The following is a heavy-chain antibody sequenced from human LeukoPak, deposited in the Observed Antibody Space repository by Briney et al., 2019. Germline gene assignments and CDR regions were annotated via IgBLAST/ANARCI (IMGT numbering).Heavy chain of an antibody. J-gene: IGHJ4*02. Sequence: SETLSLTCTVSGGSISGYYWSWIRQPPGKGLEWIGYIYYTGSTNHNPSLKSRVTMSVDTSRNQFSLRLSSVTAADTAVYYCTRGITVAGSVFDCWGQGTLVTVSS. CDR1: GGSISGYY. D-gene: IGHD6-19*01. CDR3: TRGITVAGSVFDC. V-gene: IGHV4-59*08. CDR2: IYYTGST.